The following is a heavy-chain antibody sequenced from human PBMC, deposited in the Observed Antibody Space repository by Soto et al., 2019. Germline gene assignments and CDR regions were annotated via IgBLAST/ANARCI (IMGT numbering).Heavy chain of an antibody. CDR2: ISYDGSNK. Sequence: QVQLVESGGGVVQPGRSLRLSCAASGFTFSSYGMHWVRQAPGKGLEWVAVISYDGSNKYYADSVKGRFTISRDNSKNTLYLQMNSLRADDTAVYYCAGQFDPWGQGTLVTVSS. J-gene: IGHJ5*02. V-gene: IGHV3-30*03. CDR3: AGQFDP. CDR1: GFTFSSYG.